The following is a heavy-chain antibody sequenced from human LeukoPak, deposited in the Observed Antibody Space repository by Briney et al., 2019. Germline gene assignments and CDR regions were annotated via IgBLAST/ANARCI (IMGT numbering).Heavy chain of an antibody. CDR2: ISAYNGNT. CDR1: GYTFTSYG. D-gene: IGHD2-2*01. V-gene: IGHV1-18*01. Sequence: ASVKVSCKASGYTFTSYGISWVRQAPGQGLEWMGWISAYNGNTKYAQNLQGRVTITTDTSTSTAYMELRSLISDDTAIYYCARGGVVPATVSNWFDPWGQGTLVTVSS. CDR3: ARGGVVPATVSNWFDP. J-gene: IGHJ5*02.